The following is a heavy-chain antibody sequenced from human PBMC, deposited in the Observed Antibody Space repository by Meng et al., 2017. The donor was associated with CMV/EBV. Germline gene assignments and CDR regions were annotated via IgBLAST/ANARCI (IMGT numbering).Heavy chain of an antibody. CDR2: ISSSSSYI. V-gene: IGHV3-21*01. J-gene: IGHJ3*02. CDR1: GFTFISYC. CDR3: VLYSSGWSRSNDAFDI. D-gene: IGHD6-19*01. Sequence: LVGAGEGWFRPGGSLRLSLPASGFTFISYCMNWVRQALVKGLEWVSSISSSSSYIYYADSVKGRFTISRYNAKNSLYLQMNSLRAEDTAVYYCVLYSSGWSRSNDAFDIWGQGTMVTVSS.